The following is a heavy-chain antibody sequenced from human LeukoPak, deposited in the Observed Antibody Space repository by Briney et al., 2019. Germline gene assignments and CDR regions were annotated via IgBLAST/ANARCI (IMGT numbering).Heavy chain of an antibody. CDR1: DDSINGNIYY. V-gene: IGHV4-61*05. CDR3: ARGSQTPDAGY. J-gene: IGHJ4*02. D-gene: IGHD3-10*01. CDR2: ESFSGST. Sequence: SETLSLTCIVSDDSINGNIYYWSWIRQPPGKGLEWVGYESFSGSTDYNPSLKSRLTISIDKSKSQFSLKLSSVTAADTAIYYCARGSQTPDAGYWGPGTLVTVSP.